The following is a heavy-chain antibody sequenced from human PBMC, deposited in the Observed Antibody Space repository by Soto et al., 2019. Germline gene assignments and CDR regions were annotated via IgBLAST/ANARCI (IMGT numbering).Heavy chain of an antibody. Sequence: EAQLVESGGGLVKPGGSLRVSCAASGFNLSIYTMNWVRQAPGQGLDWVSSISGNNVYVYYADSVKGRFSISRDNAKNSLTLQMNSLRAEDTALYYCARDRCSGGSCYRTYAFDMWGQGTLVTVS. CDR3: ARDRCSGGSCYRTYAFDM. CDR1: GFNLSIYT. CDR2: ISGNNVYV. D-gene: IGHD2-15*01. V-gene: IGHV3-21*01. J-gene: IGHJ3*02.